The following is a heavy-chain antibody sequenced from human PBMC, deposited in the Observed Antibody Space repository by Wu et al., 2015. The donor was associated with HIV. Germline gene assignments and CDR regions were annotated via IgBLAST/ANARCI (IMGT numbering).Heavy chain of an antibody. CDR3: ARGLSVPAAIDYYYYMDV. V-gene: IGHV1-46*01. CDR1: GYTFTSYY. CDR2: INPSGGST. D-gene: IGHD2-2*02. J-gene: IGHJ6*03. Sequence: QVQLVQSGAEVKKPGASVKVSCKASGYTFTSYYMHWVRQAPGQGLEWMGIINPSGGSTSYAQKFQGRVTMTRDTSTSTVYMELSSLRSEDTAVYYCARGLSVPAAIDYYYYMDVWGKGTTVTVSS.